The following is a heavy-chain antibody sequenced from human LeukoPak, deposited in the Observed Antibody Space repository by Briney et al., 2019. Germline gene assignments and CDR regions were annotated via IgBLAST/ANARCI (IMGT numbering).Heavy chain of an antibody. D-gene: IGHD4-17*01. Sequence: GGSLRLSCTASAFTLSTYAMSWVRQAPGKGLEWVSGISAGKGNTYYADSVKGRFTISRDNSKNTLYLQMNSLRADDTAVYYCARAPVTSYWYFDLWGRGTLVTVSS. J-gene: IGHJ2*01. CDR1: AFTLSTYA. V-gene: IGHV3-23*01. CDR2: ISAGKGNT. CDR3: ARAPVTSYWYFDL.